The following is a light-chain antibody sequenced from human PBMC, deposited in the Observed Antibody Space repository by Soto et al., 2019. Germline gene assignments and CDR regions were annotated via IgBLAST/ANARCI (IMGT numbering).Light chain of an antibody. CDR2: DVS. CDR1: SSDVGGYNY. V-gene: IGLV2-14*01. CDR3: SSYTSSSSYV. J-gene: IGLJ1*01. Sequence: QSALTQPASVSGSPGQSITISCTGTSSDVGGYNYVSWYQQYPGKAPKLMIYDVSNRPSGVSNRFSGSKSGNTASLTISGRQAEDEADYYCSSYTSSSSYVFGTGTKLTVL.